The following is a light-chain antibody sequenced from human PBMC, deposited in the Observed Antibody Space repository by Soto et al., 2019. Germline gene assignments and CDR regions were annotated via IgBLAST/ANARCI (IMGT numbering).Light chain of an antibody. Sequence: QSVLTQPRSVSGSPGQSVTISRTGTSSDVGAYDHVSWYQQHPGKAPKLMIHDVNQRPSGVPDRLSGSKSGNTASLTISGLQAEDEADYYCCSFAAMSGYVFGTGTKLTVL. J-gene: IGLJ1*01. CDR3: CSFAAMSGYV. CDR2: DVN. V-gene: IGLV2-11*01. CDR1: SSDVGAYDH.